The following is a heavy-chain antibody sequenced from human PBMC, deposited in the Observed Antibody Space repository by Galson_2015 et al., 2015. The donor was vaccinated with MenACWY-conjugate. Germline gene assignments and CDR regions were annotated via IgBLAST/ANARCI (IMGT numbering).Heavy chain of an antibody. D-gene: IGHD3-10*01. CDR3: ARGAFYYHGSGTHPVDF. V-gene: IGHV3-21*01. CDR1: GFTFRSFT. J-gene: IGHJ4*02. Sequence: SLRLSCAASGFTFRSFTINWVRQAPGKGLEWVASISSSSTYIHYAGSVKGRFTISRDNDKNSLYLQMNSLRAEDTAVYYCARGAFYYHGSGTHPVDFWSQGTLVTVSS. CDR2: ISSSSTYI.